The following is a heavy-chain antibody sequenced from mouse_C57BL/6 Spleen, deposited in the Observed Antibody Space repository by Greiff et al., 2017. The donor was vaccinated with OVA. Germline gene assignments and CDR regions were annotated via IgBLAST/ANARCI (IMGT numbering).Heavy chain of an antibody. D-gene: IGHD1-1*01. CDR2: INYDGSST. V-gene: IGHV5-16*01. CDR3: AREGGSSSYAMDY. Sequence: EVKLVESEGGLVQPGSSMKLSCTASGFTFSDYYMAWVRQVPEKGLEWVANINYDGSSTYYLDSLKSRFIISRDNAKNILYLQMSSLKSEDTATYYCAREGGSSSYAMDYWGQGTSVTVSS. J-gene: IGHJ4*01. CDR1: GFTFSDYY.